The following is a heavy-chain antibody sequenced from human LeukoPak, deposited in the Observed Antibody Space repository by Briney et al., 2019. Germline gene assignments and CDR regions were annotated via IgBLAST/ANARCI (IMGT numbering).Heavy chain of an antibody. Sequence: ASVKVSCKASGYTFTGYYMHWVRQAPGQGREWMGWINPNSGGTNYAQKFQGRVTMTRDTSISTAYMELSSLRSDDSAVYYCARTYYYGSGTSFYYYMDVWGKGTTVTISS. CDR2: INPNSGGT. J-gene: IGHJ6*03. D-gene: IGHD3-10*01. CDR1: GYTFTGYY. V-gene: IGHV1-2*02. CDR3: ARTYYYGSGTSFYYYMDV.